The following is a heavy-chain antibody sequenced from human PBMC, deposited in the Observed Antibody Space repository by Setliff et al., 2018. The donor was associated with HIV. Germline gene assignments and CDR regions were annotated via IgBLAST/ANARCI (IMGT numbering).Heavy chain of an antibody. J-gene: IGHJ4*02. CDR1: GGSFSGYY. V-gene: IGHV4-34*01. D-gene: IGHD2-2*03. Sequence: SETLSLTCAVYGGSFSGYYWNWIRQPPGKGLEWIGEINHSGSTNYNPSLKSRVTISVDTSKNQFSLKLSSVTAADTAVYYCARGRFRIGYCSSTSCLDPPGYWGQGTLVTVSS. CDR3: ARGRFRIGYCSSTSCLDPPGY. CDR2: INHSGST.